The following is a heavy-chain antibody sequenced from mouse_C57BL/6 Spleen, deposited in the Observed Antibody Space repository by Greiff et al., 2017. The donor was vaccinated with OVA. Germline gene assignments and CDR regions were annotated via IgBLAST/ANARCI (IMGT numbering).Heavy chain of an antibody. CDR1: GFSFTSYG. Sequence: QAQLQQSAPGLVQPSQSLSITCTVSGFSFTSYGVHWVRQSPGKGLEWLGVIWRGGSTDYNAAFMSRLSITKDNSKSQVFFKMNSLQADDTAIYYCAKNRDPYWYFDVWGTGTTVTVSS. V-gene: IGHV2-5*01. D-gene: IGHD3-3*01. CDR2: IWRGGST. CDR3: AKNRDPYWYFDV. J-gene: IGHJ1*03.